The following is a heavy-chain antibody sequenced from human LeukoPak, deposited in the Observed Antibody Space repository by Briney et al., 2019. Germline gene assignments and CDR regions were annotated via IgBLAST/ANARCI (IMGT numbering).Heavy chain of an antibody. J-gene: IGHJ6*03. D-gene: IGHD6-6*01. CDR2: IIPIVGTG. CDR1: GGTFSSYA. CDR3: ARGPPLSIAACVGYYYYMDV. Sequence: ASVKVSCKASGGTFSSYAMGCVRQAPGQGREWRGGIIPIVGTGNYAQKLQGRVPITTDESTSKAHLQPSSLRSEDPAVHYCARGPPLSIAACVGYYYYMDVWGKGTKVTVSS. V-gene: IGHV1-69*05.